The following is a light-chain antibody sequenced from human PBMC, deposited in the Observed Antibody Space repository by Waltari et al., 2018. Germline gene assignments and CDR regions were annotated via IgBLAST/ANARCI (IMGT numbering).Light chain of an antibody. V-gene: IGLV4-69*01. CDR3: ETGGHGTWV. J-gene: IGLJ3*02. CDR2: VNSDGSH. Sequence: QIVVTPSPSISGVLGASGKATCTLSSGHRGNVIAGPPQHPEKGPRYLMKVNSDGSHSKGDEIPDRFSGSSSGAERYLTISNVQSEDEADYYCETGGHGTWVFGGGTRLTVL. CDR1: SGHRGNV.